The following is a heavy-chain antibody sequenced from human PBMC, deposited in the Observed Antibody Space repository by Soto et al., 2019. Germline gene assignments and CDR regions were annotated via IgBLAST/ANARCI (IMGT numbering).Heavy chain of an antibody. D-gene: IGHD2-15*01. CDR2: IYSGVGT. J-gene: IGHJ4*02. V-gene: IGHV3-53*01. CDR3: ARDCSGSSCCSSGFDY. CDR1: GFSVSSNY. Sequence: PGGSLRLSCAASGFSVSSNYMSWVRQAPGKGLEWVAVIYSGVGTYYADSVKGRFTISRDNSKNTLYLQMNSLRAEDTALYYCARDCSGSSCCSSGFDYWGQGTLVTVSS.